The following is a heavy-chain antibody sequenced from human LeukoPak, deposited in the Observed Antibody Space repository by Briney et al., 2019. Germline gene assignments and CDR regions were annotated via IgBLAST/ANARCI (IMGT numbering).Heavy chain of an antibody. CDR3: ARMGENGGYTTTFDY. Sequence: PSETLFLTCTVSGGSLSSSSYYWGWIGQPPGRGLEWIGSIYYSGSTYYNPSLKSRVTISVDTSKNQFSLKLSSVTAADTAVYYCARMGENGGYTTTFDYWGQGTLVTVSS. V-gene: IGHV4-39*01. J-gene: IGHJ4*02. CDR1: GGSLSSSSYY. D-gene: IGHD4-23*01. CDR2: IYYSGST.